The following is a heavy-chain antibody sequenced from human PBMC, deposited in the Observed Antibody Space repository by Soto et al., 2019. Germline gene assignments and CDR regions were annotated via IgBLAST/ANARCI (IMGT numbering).Heavy chain of an antibody. D-gene: IGHD3-22*01. CDR1: GGSISSGGYY. CDR2: FYYSGST. CDR3: ARNRRYYDSSVDNWFDP. Sequence: SETLSLTCTVSGGSISSGGYYWGWIRQHPGKGLEWIGYFYYSGSTYYNPSLKSRVTISVDTSKNQFSLKLSSVTAADTAVYYCARNRRYYDSSVDNWFDPWGQGTLVTVSS. V-gene: IGHV4-31*03. J-gene: IGHJ5*02.